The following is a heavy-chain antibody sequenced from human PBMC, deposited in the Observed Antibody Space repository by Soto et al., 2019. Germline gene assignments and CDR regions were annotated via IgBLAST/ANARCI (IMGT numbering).Heavy chain of an antibody. V-gene: IGHV1-18*01. D-gene: IGHD3-10*01. CDR1: GYTFTSYG. CDR3: ARDPITMVRGVIAPYYYGMDV. J-gene: IGHJ6*02. Sequence: QVQLVQSGAEVKKPGASVKVSCKASGYTFTSYGITWVRQAPGQGLEWMGWIGAYNGNTNYAQKLQGRVTMTTDTSTSTAYMELRSLRSDDTAVYYCARDPITMVRGVIAPYYYGMDVWGQGTTVTVSS. CDR2: IGAYNGNT.